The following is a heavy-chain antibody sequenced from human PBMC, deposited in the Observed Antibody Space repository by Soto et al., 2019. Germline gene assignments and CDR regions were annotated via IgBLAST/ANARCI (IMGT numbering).Heavy chain of an antibody. CDR2: TYYRSKWYF. CDR3: ARLGYCSSTSCYEDYYYYGMDV. CDR1: GDSVSSNSAG. J-gene: IGHJ6*02. Sequence: SQTLSLTCAISGDSVSSNSAGWNWIRQTPSRGLEWLGRTYYRSKWYFNYAVSVESRITINPDTSKNQFSLQLSSVTAADTAVYYCARLGYCSSTSCYEDYYYYGMDVWGQGTTVTVSS. D-gene: IGHD2-2*03. V-gene: IGHV6-1*01.